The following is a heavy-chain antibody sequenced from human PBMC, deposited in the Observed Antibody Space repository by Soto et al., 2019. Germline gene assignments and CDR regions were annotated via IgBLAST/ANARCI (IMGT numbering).Heavy chain of an antibody. Sequence: QVQLVQSGAEVKKPGASVKVSCKASGYTFSSYGISWVRQAPGQGLEWMGWISAYNGNTNYAQKLQGRVTMTTDTTTSTAYMGPRSLRSDDTAVYYCASSYCGGDCSVLYYYYGMDVWGQGTTVTVSS. J-gene: IGHJ6*02. CDR1: GYTFSSYG. V-gene: IGHV1-18*01. D-gene: IGHD2-21*02. CDR3: ASSYCGGDCSVLYYYYGMDV. CDR2: ISAYNGNT.